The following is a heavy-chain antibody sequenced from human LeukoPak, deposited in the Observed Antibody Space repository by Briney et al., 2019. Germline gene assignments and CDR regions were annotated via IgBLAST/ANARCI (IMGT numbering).Heavy chain of an antibody. J-gene: IGHJ4*02. D-gene: IGHD3-22*01. CDR3: ASSRYDSSGYYGIIGY. CDR1: GFTFSSYS. Sequence: PGGSLRLSCAASGFTFSSYSMNWVRQAPGKGLGWVSSISRSSNYKYYADSVKGRFTISRDNAKNSLYLQMNSLRAEDTALYYCASSRYDSSGYYGIIGYWGQGTLVTVSS. V-gene: IGHV3-21*01. CDR2: ISRSSNYK.